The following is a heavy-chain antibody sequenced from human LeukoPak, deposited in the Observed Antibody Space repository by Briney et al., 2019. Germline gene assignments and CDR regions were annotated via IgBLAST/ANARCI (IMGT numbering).Heavy chain of an antibody. V-gene: IGHV3-23*01. CDR3: ARHLGYSSSHTDY. Sequence: GGSLSLSCAASGFTFSSYAMSWVRQAPGKGLEWGSAISHSGASTNYAASVKGRFTIARDNSKNTLFLQMHSLRADDTAAYYCARHLGYSSSHTDYWGQGTRVTVSS. D-gene: IGHD6-13*01. CDR2: ISHSGAST. CDR1: GFTFSSYA. J-gene: IGHJ4*02.